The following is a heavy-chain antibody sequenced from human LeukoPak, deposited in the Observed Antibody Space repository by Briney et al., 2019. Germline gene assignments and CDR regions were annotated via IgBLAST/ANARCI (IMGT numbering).Heavy chain of an antibody. V-gene: IGHV4-34*01. CDR1: GGSFSGYY. CDR2: INHSGST. Sequence: SETLSLACAVYGGSFSGYYWSWIRQPPGKGLEWIGEINHSGSTNYNPSLKSRVTISVDTSKNQFSLKLSSVTAADTAVYYCARTHYYFWSGYYNYWGQGTLVTVSS. J-gene: IGHJ4*02. D-gene: IGHD3-3*01. CDR3: ARTHYYFWSGYYNY.